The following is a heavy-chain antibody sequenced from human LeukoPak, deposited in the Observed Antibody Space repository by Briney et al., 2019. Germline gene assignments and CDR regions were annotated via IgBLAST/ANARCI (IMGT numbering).Heavy chain of an antibody. Sequence: PGGSLRLSCAASGXIFRNAWMSWVRQAPGKGLEWVGRIKSKTDGGTTNYAAPVKGRFTISRDDSKNTLYLQMISLKTEDTAVYYCTTVERGYSYGFDYWGQGTLVTVSS. CDR1: GXIFRNAW. J-gene: IGHJ4*02. CDR2: IKSKTDGGTT. D-gene: IGHD5-18*01. V-gene: IGHV3-15*01. CDR3: TTVERGYSYGFDY.